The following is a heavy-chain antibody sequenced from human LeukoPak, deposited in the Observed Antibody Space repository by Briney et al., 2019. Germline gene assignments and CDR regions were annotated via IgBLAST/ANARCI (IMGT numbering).Heavy chain of an antibody. CDR1: GYTFTCYY. Sequence: GASVKVSCKASGYTFTCYYMHWVRQAPGQGLEWMGWINPNSGGTNYAQKFQGRVTMTRDTSISTAYMELSRLRSDDTAVYYCARALGIAARPYPVVGYWGQGTLVTVSS. CDR3: ARALGIAARPYPVVGY. V-gene: IGHV1-2*02. D-gene: IGHD6-6*01. J-gene: IGHJ4*02. CDR2: INPNSGGT.